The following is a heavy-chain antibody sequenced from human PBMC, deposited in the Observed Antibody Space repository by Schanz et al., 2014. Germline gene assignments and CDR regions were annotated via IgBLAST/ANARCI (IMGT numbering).Heavy chain of an antibody. J-gene: IGHJ4*02. CDR1: RLNFNNAW. CDR3: TTRGLTIFPN. CDR2: IKSQFDGETA. Sequence: EVQLEESGGGLVKPGGSLKLSCAASRLNFNNAWMHWVRQAPGKGLEWVGRIKSQFDGETADYGAAVRGRFTISRDDSKNTLYLQMNSLKTEETGVYYCTTRGLTIFPNWGQGTLVTVSS. V-gene: IGHV3-15*01. D-gene: IGHD3-3*01.